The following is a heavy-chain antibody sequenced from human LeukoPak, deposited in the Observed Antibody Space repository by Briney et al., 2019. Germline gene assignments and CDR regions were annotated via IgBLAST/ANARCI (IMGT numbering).Heavy chain of an antibody. Sequence: GGSLRLSCGASGFTFNNYAMSWVRQAPGKGLEWVSAITNSGGNTYYADSVKGRFTISRDNAKNSLYLQMNSLRAEDTAVYYCARDAVPSKRGYYYYGMDVWGQGTTVTVSS. CDR3: ARDAVPSKRGYYYYGMDV. CDR2: ITNSGGNT. V-gene: IGHV3-21*01. D-gene: IGHD3-10*01. CDR1: GFTFNNYA. J-gene: IGHJ6*02.